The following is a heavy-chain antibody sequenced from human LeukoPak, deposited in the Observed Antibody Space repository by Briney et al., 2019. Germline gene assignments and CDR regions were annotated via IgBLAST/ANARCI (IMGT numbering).Heavy chain of an antibody. D-gene: IGHD2-21*01. J-gene: IGHJ4*02. CDR1: GGSISSYY. CDR2: IYYSGST. Sequence: PSETLSLTCTVSGGSISSYYWSWIRQPPGKGLEWIGYIYYSGSTNYNPSLKSRVTISVDTSKNQFSLKLSSVTAADTAVYYCARTGEGWGSVHFDYWGQGTLVTVSS. CDR3: ARTGEGWGSVHFDY. V-gene: IGHV4-59*01.